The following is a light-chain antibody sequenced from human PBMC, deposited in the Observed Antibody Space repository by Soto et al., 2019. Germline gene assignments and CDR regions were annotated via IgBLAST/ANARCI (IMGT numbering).Light chain of an antibody. Sequence: DIQMTQSPSTLSTSVVYRVTITFRSSQSLSTGLAWYQQKPGKAPKLLIYAASTLQSGVPSRFSGSGSGTEFTLTISRLQPEDFATYYCQKLNSYPINFGQGTRLEIK. J-gene: IGKJ5*01. V-gene: IGKV1-9*01. CDR2: AAS. CDR3: QKLNSYPIN. CDR1: QSLSTG.